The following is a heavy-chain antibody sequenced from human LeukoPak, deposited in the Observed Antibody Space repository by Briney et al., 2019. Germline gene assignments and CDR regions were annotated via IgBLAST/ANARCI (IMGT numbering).Heavy chain of an antibody. CDR1: GGSFSGYY. D-gene: IGHD2-2*01. Sequence: SETLSLTCAVYGGSFSGYYWSWIRQPPGKGLEWIGEINHSGSTNYNPSLKSRVTISVDTSKNQFSLKLSSVTAAGTAVYYCARQDMAADIVVVPAASEYWGQGTLVTVSS. J-gene: IGHJ4*02. V-gene: IGHV4-34*01. CDR3: ARQDMAADIVVVPAASEY. CDR2: INHSGST.